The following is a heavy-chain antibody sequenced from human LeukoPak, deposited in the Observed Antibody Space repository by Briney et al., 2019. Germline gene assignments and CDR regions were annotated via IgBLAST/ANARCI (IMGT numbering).Heavy chain of an antibody. J-gene: IGHJ4*02. D-gene: IGHD2-2*01. CDR3: ARGRRCSSTSCYAGHFDY. Sequence: GGSLRLSCAASRFTFSSYAIHWVRQAPGKGLEYVSAISSNGGSTYSADSVKGRFTISRDNSKNTLYLQMGSLRAEDMAVYYCARGRRCSSTSCYAGHFDYWGQGTLVTVSS. CDR2: ISSNGGST. V-gene: IGHV3-64*02. CDR1: RFTFSSYA.